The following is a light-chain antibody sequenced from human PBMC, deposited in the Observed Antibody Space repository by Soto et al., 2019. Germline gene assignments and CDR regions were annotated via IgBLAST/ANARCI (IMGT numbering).Light chain of an antibody. V-gene: IGKV1-6*01. CDR3: LQDYNYPWT. CDR2: AAS. Sequence: QITQSLFTLSANVAYGVTITCRASQSISSLLAWYQQKPVKAPKLLIYAASSLQSGVPSRFSGSGSGTDFTLTISSLQPEDFATYYCLQDYNYPWTFGQGSMV. J-gene: IGKJ1*01. CDR1: QSISSL.